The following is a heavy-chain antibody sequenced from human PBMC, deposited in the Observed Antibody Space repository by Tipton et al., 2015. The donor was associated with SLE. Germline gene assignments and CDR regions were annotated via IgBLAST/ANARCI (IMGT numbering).Heavy chain of an antibody. CDR2: VNHRGII. D-gene: IGHD1-26*01. CDR3: ARLGVRKTNLYWYFDL. Sequence: LRLSCAASGFTVSSNYMSWVRQAPGKGLEWMGEVNHRGIINHNPSLKSRVTMLVDTAKNQLSLRLTSVTAADTAVYYCARLGVRKTNLYWYFDLWGRGTLVTVSS. J-gene: IGHJ2*01. CDR1: GFTVSSNY. V-gene: IGHV4-34*01.